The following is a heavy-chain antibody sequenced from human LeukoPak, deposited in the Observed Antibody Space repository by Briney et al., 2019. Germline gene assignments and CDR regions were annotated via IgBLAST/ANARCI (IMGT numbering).Heavy chain of an antibody. Sequence: GGSLRLSCAASGFTFNSNWMHGVRQAPGKGLVWVSRINSDGSTTSYADSVKGRFTISRDNAKNTLYLQMNSLRAEDTAVYYCARSSGWYDYWGQGTLVTVSS. CDR2: INSDGSTT. D-gene: IGHD6-19*01. CDR1: GFTFNSNW. J-gene: IGHJ4*02. V-gene: IGHV3-74*01. CDR3: ARSSGWYDY.